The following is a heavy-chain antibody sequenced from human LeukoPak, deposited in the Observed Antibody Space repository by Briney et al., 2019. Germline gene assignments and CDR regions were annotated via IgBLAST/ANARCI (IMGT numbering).Heavy chain of an antibody. CDR3: ARLQYYYDSSSRSDP. V-gene: IGHV4-4*09. CDR2: IYTSGST. J-gene: IGHJ5*02. D-gene: IGHD3-22*01. Sequence: SETLSLTCTVSGGSISSYYWSWIRQPPGKGLEWIGYIYTSGSTNYNPSLKSRVTISVDTSKNQFSLKLSSVTAADTAVYYCARLQYYYDSSSRSDPWGQGTLVTVSS. CDR1: GGSISSYY.